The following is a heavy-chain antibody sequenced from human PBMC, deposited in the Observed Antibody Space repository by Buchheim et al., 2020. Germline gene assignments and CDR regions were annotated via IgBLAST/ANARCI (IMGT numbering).Heavy chain of an antibody. D-gene: IGHD6-19*01. CDR3: ARYSSGWYYWFDP. CDR2: IYYSGST. V-gene: IGHV4-39*01. CDR1: GGSISSSSNY. Sequence: QLQLQESGPGLVKPSETLSLTCTVSGGSISSSSNYWGWIRQPPGKGLEWIGTIYYSGSTYYNSSLKIRVTISVDTSKNQFSLKLSSVTAADTAVYYCARYSSGWYYWFDPWGQGTL. J-gene: IGHJ5*02.